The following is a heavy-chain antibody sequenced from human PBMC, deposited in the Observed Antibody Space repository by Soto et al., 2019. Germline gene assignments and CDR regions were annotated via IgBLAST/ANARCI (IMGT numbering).Heavy chain of an antibody. Sequence: QVQLVQSGAEVKKPGASVKVSCETSGHTFTNYDINWVRQAAGQGLEWMGWINPDSDNTGYAQKFQGRVTMTRDTSISTAYMELNSLRSEDTAVYYCARGRRYCTTTSCYPPALFPYGMDVWGQGTTVTVSS. D-gene: IGHD2-2*01. CDR3: ARGRRYCTTTSCYPPALFPYGMDV. J-gene: IGHJ6*02. CDR1: GHTFTNYD. V-gene: IGHV1-8*01. CDR2: INPDSDNT.